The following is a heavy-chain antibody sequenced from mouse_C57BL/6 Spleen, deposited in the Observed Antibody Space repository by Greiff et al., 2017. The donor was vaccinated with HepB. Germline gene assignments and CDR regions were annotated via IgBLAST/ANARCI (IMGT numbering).Heavy chain of an antibody. CDR3: ARVTTVVEDYFDY. J-gene: IGHJ2*01. CDR1: GYTFTSYW. D-gene: IGHD1-1*01. Sequence: VQLQQPGAELVKPGASVKMSCKASGYTFTSYWITWVKQRPGQGLEWIGDIYPGSGSTNYNEKFKSKATLTVDTSSSTAYMQLSSLTSEDSAVYYCARVTTVVEDYFDYWGQGTTLTVSS. CDR2: IYPGSGST. V-gene: IGHV1-55*01.